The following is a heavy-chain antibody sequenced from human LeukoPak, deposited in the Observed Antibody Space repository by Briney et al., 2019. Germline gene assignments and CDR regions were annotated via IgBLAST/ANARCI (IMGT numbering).Heavy chain of an antibody. CDR2: INHSGST. CDR3: AGFAFGGVIVTNDY. V-gene: IGHV4-34*01. D-gene: IGHD3-16*02. Sequence: SETLSLTCAVYGGSFSGYYWSWIRQPPGKGLEWIGEINHSGSTNYNPSLKSRVTISVDTSKNQFSLKLSSVTAADTAVYYCAGFAFGGVIVTNDYWGQGTLVTVSS. J-gene: IGHJ4*02. CDR1: GGSFSGYY.